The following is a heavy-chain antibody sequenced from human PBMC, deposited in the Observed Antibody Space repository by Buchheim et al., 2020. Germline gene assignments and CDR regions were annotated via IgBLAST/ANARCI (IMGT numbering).Heavy chain of an antibody. D-gene: IGHD3-22*01. CDR1: GFTFSSYA. CDR3: ARDIGADYYDSSGYYSGYFDY. J-gene: IGHJ4*02. Sequence: QVQLVESGGGVVQPGRSLRLSCAASGFTFSSYAMHWVRQAPGKGLEWVAVISYDGSNKYYADSVKGRFTISRDNSKNTLYLQMNSLRAEDTAVYYCARDIGADYYDSSGYYSGYFDYWGQGTL. CDR2: ISYDGSNK. V-gene: IGHV3-30-3*01.